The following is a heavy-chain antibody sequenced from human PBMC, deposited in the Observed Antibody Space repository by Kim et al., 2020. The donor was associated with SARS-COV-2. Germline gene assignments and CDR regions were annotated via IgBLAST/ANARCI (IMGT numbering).Heavy chain of an antibody. D-gene: IGHD3-10*01. Sequence: DSVKGRFTISRDNSKNTLYLQMNSLRAEDTAMYYCAKGGNDPNMVRRSPLDDWGQGTLLSVSS. CDR3: AKGGNDPNMVRRSPLDD. V-gene: IGHV3-23*01. J-gene: IGHJ4*02.